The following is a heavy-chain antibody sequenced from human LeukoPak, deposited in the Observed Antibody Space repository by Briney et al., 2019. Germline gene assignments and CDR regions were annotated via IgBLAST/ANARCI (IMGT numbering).Heavy chain of an antibody. J-gene: IGHJ1*01. V-gene: IGHV4-34*01. CDR3: ARQSLYCSSTSCYLPH. Sequence: PSETLSPTCAVYGGSFSGYYWSWIRQPPGKGLEWIGEINHSGSTNYNPSLKSRVTISVDTSKNQFSLKLSSVTAADTAVYYCARQSLYCSSTSCYLPHWGQGTLVTVSS. CDR2: INHSGST. CDR1: GGSFSGYY. D-gene: IGHD2-2*01.